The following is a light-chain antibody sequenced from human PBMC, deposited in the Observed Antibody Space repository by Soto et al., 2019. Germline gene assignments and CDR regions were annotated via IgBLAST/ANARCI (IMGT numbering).Light chain of an antibody. CDR3: NSFRVSHLYV. V-gene: IGLV2-14*01. Sequence: QSVLTQPASVSGSPVQTITISFTVTGSDIGGYNAVSWYQHHPGKAPKLIIYEVTHRPSGVSDRFSASKSGNTASLTISGLQAEDEADYYCNSFRVSHLYVFGTGTKVTVL. CDR1: GSDIGGYNA. CDR2: EVT. J-gene: IGLJ1*01.